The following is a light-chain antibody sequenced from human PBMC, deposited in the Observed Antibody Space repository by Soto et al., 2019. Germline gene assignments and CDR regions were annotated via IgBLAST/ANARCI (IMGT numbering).Light chain of an antibody. CDR2: DAS. V-gene: IGKV1-5*01. CDR1: QSISSW. J-gene: IGKJ5*01. CDR3: QQYNSYPTT. Sequence: DIQMTQSPSTLSASVGDRVTITCRASQSISSWLAWYQQKPGKAPKLLFYDASSLESGVPSRFSGSGSGTEFTLTISSLQPDDFATYYCQQYNSYPTTFGQETRLEIK.